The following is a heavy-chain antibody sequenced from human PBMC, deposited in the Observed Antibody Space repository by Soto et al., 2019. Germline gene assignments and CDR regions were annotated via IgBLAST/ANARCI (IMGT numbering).Heavy chain of an antibody. D-gene: IGHD2-15*01. J-gene: IGHJ4*02. Sequence: QVQLVQSGAEVKKPGSSVKVSCKASGGTFSSYAISWVRQAPGQGLEWMGGIIPIFGTANYAQKFQGRVTITADESTSTGYMELSSLRYEDTAVYYCARGRLVAATRRVECFDYWGRGTLVTVSS. CDR1: GGTFSSYA. CDR2: IIPIFGTA. CDR3: ARGRLVAATRRVECFDY. V-gene: IGHV1-69*12.